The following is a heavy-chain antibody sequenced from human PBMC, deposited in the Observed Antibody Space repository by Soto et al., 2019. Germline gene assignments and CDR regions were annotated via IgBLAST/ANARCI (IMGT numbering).Heavy chain of an antibody. CDR1: GGSFSGYY. V-gene: IGHV4-34*01. Sequence: QVQLQQWGAGLLKPSETLSLTCAVYGGSFSGYYCSWIRQPPGKGLEWIGEINHSGSTNYNPSLKSRVTISVDTSKNQFSLKLSSVTAADTAVYYCARGRGYPQGYFQHWGQGTLVTVSS. CDR2: INHSGST. J-gene: IGHJ1*01. CDR3: ARGRGYPQGYFQH. D-gene: IGHD6-13*01.